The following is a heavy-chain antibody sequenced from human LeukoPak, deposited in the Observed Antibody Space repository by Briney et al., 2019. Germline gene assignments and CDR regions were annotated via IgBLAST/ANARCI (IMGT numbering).Heavy chain of an antibody. D-gene: IGHD2-8*02. J-gene: IGHJ6*03. CDR1: GGSITSSSYY. V-gene: IGHV4-39*07. Sequence: PSETLSLTCTVSGGSITSSSYYWGWIRQPPGKGLEWIGSIYYSGSTYYNPSLKSRVTISVDTSKNQFSLKLSSVTAADTAVYYCARVRTAPGYYYYYMDVRGKGTTVTVSS. CDR2: IYYSGST. CDR3: ARVRTAPGYYYYYMDV.